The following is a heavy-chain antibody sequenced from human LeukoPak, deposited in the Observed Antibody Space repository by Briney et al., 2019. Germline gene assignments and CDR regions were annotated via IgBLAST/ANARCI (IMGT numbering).Heavy chain of an antibody. Sequence: GGSLRLSCAPSGFTLSTYAMSWVRQAPGKGLEWVSGIGDNGGSTYYADSVKGRFTISRDNSKNTVYLQVNSLRAEDTALYYCAGGYDYGYPYWYSDLWGRGTLVTVSS. CDR3: AGGYDYGYPYWYSDL. J-gene: IGHJ2*01. CDR1: GFTLSTYA. D-gene: IGHD5-18*01. CDR2: IGDNGGST. V-gene: IGHV3-23*01.